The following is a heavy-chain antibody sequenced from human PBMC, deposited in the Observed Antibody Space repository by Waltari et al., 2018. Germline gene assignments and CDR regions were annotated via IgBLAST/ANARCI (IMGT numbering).Heavy chain of an antibody. CDR1: GFTFSTYW. Sequence: EVQLVESGGGLAQPGGSLRLSCAASGFTFSTYWMHWVRQAPGQGLVWVSRIKSDGLIMNYADAVKGRFTVSRDNAKNTLYLQMNSLRAEDTAVYYCVRGMGDYWGQGTLVTVSS. CDR3: VRGMGDY. D-gene: IGHD3-10*01. J-gene: IGHJ4*02. CDR2: IKSDGLIM. V-gene: IGHV3-74*01.